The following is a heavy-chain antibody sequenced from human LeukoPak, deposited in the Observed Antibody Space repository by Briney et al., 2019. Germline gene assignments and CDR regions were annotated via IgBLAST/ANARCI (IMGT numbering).Heavy chain of an antibody. Sequence: SETLSLTCTVSGGSISSYYWSWIRQPPGKGLEWIGYIYYSGSTNYNPSLRSRVTISVDTSKNQFSLKLSSVTAADTAVYYCARLGNSPYYDAFDIWGQGTMVTVSS. J-gene: IGHJ3*02. D-gene: IGHD3-10*01. V-gene: IGHV4-59*08. CDR1: GGSISSYY. CDR2: IYYSGST. CDR3: ARLGNSPYYDAFDI.